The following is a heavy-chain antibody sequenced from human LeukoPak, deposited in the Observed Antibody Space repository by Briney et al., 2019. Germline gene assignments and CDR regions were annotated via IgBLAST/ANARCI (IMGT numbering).Heavy chain of an antibody. CDR3: ARFAGKGYCSSTSCYGVGY. J-gene: IGHJ4*02. Sequence: PSETLSLTCAVYGGSFSGYYWSWIRQPPGKGLEWIGEINHSGSTNYNPSLKSRVTISVDTSKNQFSLKLSSVTAADTAVYYCARFAGKGYCSSTSCYGVGYWGQGTLVTVSS. CDR2: INHSGST. D-gene: IGHD2-2*01. CDR1: GGSFSGYY. V-gene: IGHV4-34*01.